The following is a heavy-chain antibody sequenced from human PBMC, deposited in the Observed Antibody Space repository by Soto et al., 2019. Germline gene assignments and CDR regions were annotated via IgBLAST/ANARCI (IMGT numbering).Heavy chain of an antibody. CDR2: ISYDGSNK. V-gene: IGHV3-30*18. Sequence: GGSLRLSCAASGFTFSSYGMHWVRQAPGKGLEWVAVISYDGSNKYYADSVKGRFTISRDNSKNTLYLQMNSLRAEDTAVYYCAKDHYYYDSSGYYDYWGQGTLVTVSS. D-gene: IGHD3-22*01. J-gene: IGHJ4*02. CDR3: AKDHYYYDSSGYYDY. CDR1: GFTFSSYG.